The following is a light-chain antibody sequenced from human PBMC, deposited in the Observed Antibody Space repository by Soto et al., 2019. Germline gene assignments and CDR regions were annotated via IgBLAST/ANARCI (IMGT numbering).Light chain of an antibody. CDR1: QSVSSN. CDR3: QQYNNWLTWT. CDR2: GAS. V-gene: IGKV3-15*01. Sequence: IVMTQSPATLSVSPVERATLSCSASQSVSSNLAWYQQKPGQAPRLLIYGASTRATGIPARFSGSGSGTEFTLTISSLQSEDFAVYYCQQYNNWLTWTFGQGTKVDIK. J-gene: IGKJ1*01.